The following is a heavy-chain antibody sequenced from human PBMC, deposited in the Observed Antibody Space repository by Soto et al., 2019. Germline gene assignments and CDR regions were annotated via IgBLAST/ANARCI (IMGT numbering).Heavy chain of an antibody. CDR2: IYPGDSDT. Sequence: GESLKISWKGSGYSFTNYWVRWVRQMPGKGLEWMGIIYPGDSDTRYSPSFQGQVTISADKSISTAYLQWSSLKASDTAMYYCARQRALQLWPPPGYYYGMYVWGQGTTVTVTS. D-gene: IGHD5-18*01. V-gene: IGHV5-51*01. CDR1: GYSFTNYW. CDR3: ARQRALQLWPPPGYYYGMYV. J-gene: IGHJ6*02.